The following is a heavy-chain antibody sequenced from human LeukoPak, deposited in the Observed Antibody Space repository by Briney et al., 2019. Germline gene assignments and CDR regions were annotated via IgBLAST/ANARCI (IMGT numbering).Heavy chain of an antibody. Sequence: GGSLRLSCAASGFTFSSYSMNWVRQAPGKGLEWVSYISSSSSTIYYADSVKGRFTISRDNAKNSLYLQMNSLRAEDTAVYYFARILGLYYYYYMDVWGKGTTVTVSS. CDR3: ARILGLYYYYYMDV. CDR1: GFTFSSYS. D-gene: IGHD3-3*02. CDR2: ISSSSSTI. J-gene: IGHJ6*03. V-gene: IGHV3-48*04.